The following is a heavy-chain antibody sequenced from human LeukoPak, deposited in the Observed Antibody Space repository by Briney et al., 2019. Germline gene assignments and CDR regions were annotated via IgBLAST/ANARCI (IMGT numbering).Heavy chain of an antibody. D-gene: IGHD4-17*01. J-gene: IGHJ4*02. Sequence: PGGSLRLSCAGSGFIFRSHGMIWVRQAPGRGLEWVSYISPGGNTIYYADSMKGRFTVSRDDAKNSLSLHMNSLRAEDTDVYYCARVRGPTVTTMYFDYWGQGTLVTVSS. V-gene: IGHV3-48*04. CDR2: ISPGGNTI. CDR1: GFIFRSHG. CDR3: ARVRGPTVTTMYFDY.